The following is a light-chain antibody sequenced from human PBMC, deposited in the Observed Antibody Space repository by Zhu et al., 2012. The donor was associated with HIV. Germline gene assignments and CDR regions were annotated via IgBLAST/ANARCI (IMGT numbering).Light chain of an antibody. J-gene: IGKJ1*01. CDR3: HQYGGSLQK. CDR2: GAS. CDR1: QSVSSNY. Sequence: EIVLTQSPGTLSLSPGERATLSCRASQSVSSNYLAWYQQKPGQAPRLLIYGASTTATGIPDRFSGSGSGTDFTLTISRLEPEDFAVYYCHQYGGSLQKFGQGTKXEIK. V-gene: IGKV3-20*01.